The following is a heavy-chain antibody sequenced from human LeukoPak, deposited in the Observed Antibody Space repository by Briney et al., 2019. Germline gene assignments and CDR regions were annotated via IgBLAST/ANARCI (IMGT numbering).Heavy chain of an antibody. CDR2: ISSLSGTI. V-gene: IGHV3-48*01. Sequence: GGSLRLSCVASGFTFSSYSMNWVRQAPGEGLEWVSYISSLSGTIYYADSVKGRFTISRDNSKNTLYLQMNSLRAEDTAVYYCANLPGDYDINYWGQGTLVTVSS. J-gene: IGHJ4*02. D-gene: IGHD3-22*01. CDR3: ANLPGDYDINY. CDR1: GFTFSSYS.